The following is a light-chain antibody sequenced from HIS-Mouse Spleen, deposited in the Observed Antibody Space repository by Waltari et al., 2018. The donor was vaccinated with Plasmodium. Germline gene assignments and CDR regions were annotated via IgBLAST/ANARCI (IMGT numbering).Light chain of an antibody. CDR1: SLTNKY. Sequence: SYELTQPPSVSLSPGPTPRITSPGGSLTNKYAYWYQQKSGQAPVLVIYEDSKRPSGIPERFSGSSSGTMATLTISGAQVEDEADYYCYSTDSSGNHRVFGGGTKLTVL. J-gene: IGLJ3*02. V-gene: IGLV3-10*01. CDR3: YSTDSSGNHRV. CDR2: EDS.